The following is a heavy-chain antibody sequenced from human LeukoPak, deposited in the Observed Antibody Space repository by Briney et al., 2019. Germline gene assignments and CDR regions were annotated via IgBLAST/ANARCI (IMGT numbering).Heavy chain of an antibody. V-gene: IGHV3-7*01. Sequence: GGSLRLSCAASGFTFNNYWMWWVRQASGKGLEWVANINPDGYDKYYVDSVKGRFTISRDSSKNTLYLQMNSLRAEDTAVYYCAKDLGGSSSFDYWGQGTLVTVSS. CDR2: INPDGYDK. J-gene: IGHJ4*02. D-gene: IGHD6-6*01. CDR3: AKDLGGSSSFDY. CDR1: GFTFNNYW.